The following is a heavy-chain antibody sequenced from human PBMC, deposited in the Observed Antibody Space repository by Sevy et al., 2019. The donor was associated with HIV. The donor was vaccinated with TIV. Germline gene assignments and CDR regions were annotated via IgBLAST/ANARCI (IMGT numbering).Heavy chain of an antibody. V-gene: IGHV4-31*03. CDR1: GGSISSGGYY. D-gene: IGHD3-3*01. CDR3: ARGGGRDFPWFDP. Sequence: SETLSLTCTVSGGSISSGGYYWSWIRQHPGKGLEWIGYIYYSGSTYYNPSLKSRVTISVDTSKNQFSLKLSSVTAADTAVYYCARGGGRDFPWFDPWGQGTLVSVSS. J-gene: IGHJ5*02. CDR2: IYYSGST.